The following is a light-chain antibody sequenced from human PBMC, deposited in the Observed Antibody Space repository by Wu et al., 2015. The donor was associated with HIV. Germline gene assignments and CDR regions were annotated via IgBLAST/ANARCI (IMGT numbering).Light chain of an antibody. J-gene: IGKJ1*01. Sequence: DIQMTQSPSSLSASIGDRITITCRTSQTIGNNLNWFQHKEGKVPKLLIYDVSHVQSGVPSRFSGSGSGTDFALTISNLQPEDSATYYCQLSVTAWTFGHGTKLDI. CDR1: QTIGNN. V-gene: IGKV1-39*01. CDR3: QLSVTAWT. CDR2: DVS.